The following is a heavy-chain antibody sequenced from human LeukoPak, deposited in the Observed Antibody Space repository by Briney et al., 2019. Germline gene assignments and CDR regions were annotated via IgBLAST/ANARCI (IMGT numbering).Heavy chain of an antibody. Sequence: SETLSLTCAVYCGSFSGYYWSWIRQPPGKGLEWIGEINHSGSTNYNPSLKSRVTISVDTSKNQFSLKLSSVTAADTAVYYCAREQITMIVVVPDAFDIWGQGTMVTVSS. J-gene: IGHJ3*02. CDR3: AREQITMIVVVPDAFDI. D-gene: IGHD3-22*01. CDR1: CGSFSGYY. CDR2: INHSGST. V-gene: IGHV4-34*01.